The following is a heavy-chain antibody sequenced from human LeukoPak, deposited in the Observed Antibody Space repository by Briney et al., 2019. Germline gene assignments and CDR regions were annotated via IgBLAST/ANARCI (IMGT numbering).Heavy chain of an antibody. J-gene: IGHJ3*02. CDR1: GFTFDDYT. D-gene: IGHD3-10*01. V-gene: IGHV3-43*01. CDR2: ISWDGGST. CDR3: AKDLHYFGVTMVRGPTGGAFDI. Sequence: PGGSLRLSCAASGFTFDDYTMHWVRQAPGKGLEWVSLISWDGGSTYYADSVKGRFTISRDNSKNSLYLQMNSLRTEDTALYYCAKDLHYFGVTMVRGPTGGAFDIWGQGTMVTVSS.